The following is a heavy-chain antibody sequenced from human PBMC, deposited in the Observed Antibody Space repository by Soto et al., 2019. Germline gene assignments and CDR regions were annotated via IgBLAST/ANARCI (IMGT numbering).Heavy chain of an antibody. Sequence: ASVKVSCKASGYTFTSYAMHWVRQAPGQRLEWMGWINAGNGNTKYSQKFQGRVTITRDTSASTAYMELSSLRSEDTAVYYCAAGGATNYYYYGMDVWGQGTTVTVPS. J-gene: IGHJ6*02. V-gene: IGHV1-3*01. D-gene: IGHD3-16*01. CDR2: INAGNGNT. CDR3: AAGGATNYYYYGMDV. CDR1: GYTFTSYA.